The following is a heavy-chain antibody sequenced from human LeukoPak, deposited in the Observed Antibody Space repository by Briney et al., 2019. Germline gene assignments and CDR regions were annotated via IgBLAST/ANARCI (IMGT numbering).Heavy chain of an antibody. V-gene: IGHV4-34*01. CDR1: GGSFSDYH. CDR3: VRISSSWSGGYGMDV. J-gene: IGHJ6*02. CDR2: INHSGST. Sequence: SETLSLTCAVYGGSFSDYHRSWIRQPPGKGLEWIGEINHSGSTNYNPSLKSRVTISADTSKNQFSLKLSSVTAADTAVYYCVRISSSWSGGYGMDVWGQGTTVTVSS. D-gene: IGHD6-13*01.